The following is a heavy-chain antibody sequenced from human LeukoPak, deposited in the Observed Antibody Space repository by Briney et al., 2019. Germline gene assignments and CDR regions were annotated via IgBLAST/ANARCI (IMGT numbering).Heavy chain of an antibody. Sequence: ASVKVSCKASGYTFTSNYIHWVRQAPGQGLEWMGIINPSGGSTSYAQKFQGRVTMTRDTSTSTVYMELSSLRSEDTAVYYCARSREGASDYYDSSGYYYYMDVWGKGTTVTVSS. CDR1: GYTFTSNY. CDR3: ARSREGASDYYDSSGYYYYMDV. V-gene: IGHV1-46*01. J-gene: IGHJ6*03. D-gene: IGHD3-22*01. CDR2: INPSGGST.